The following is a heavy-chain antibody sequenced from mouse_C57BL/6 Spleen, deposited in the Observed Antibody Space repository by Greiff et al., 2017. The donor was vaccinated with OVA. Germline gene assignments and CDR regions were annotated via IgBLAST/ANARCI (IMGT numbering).Heavy chain of an antibody. Sequence: VQLQQPGAELVRPGSSVKLSCKASGYTFTSYWMHWVKQRPIQGLEWIGNIDPSDSETHYNQKFKDKATLTVDKSSSTAYMQLRSLTSEGSAVYDSARSDCGSRCGFDDWGTGTTLTVSS. J-gene: IGHJ2*01. CDR2: IDPSDSET. CDR3: ARSDCGSRCGFDD. D-gene: IGHD1-1*01. V-gene: IGHV1-52*01. CDR1: GYTFTSYW.